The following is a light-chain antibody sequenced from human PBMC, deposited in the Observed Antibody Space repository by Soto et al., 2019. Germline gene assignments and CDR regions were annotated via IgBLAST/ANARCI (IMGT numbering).Light chain of an antibody. CDR1: SGHSSYI. CDR2: LEGSGSY. Sequence: QPVLTQSSSASASLGSSVKLTCTLSSGHSSYIIAWHQQQPGKAPRYLMKLEGSGSYNKGSGVPDRFSGSSSGADRYLTICRLQFEDEADYYCESWDRHILVFGGGTQLAV. V-gene: IGLV4-60*02. CDR3: ESWDRHILV. J-gene: IGLJ2*01.